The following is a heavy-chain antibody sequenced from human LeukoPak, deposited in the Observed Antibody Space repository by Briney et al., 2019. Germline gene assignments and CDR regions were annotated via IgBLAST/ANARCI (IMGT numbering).Heavy chain of an antibody. V-gene: IGHV4-34*01. Sequence: SETLSLTFAVYGESLNSYYWSWVRQPPGEGLEWIGEIYESGTTKYNPSLKRRVAISMVPSKQQFSLILSSVTAADTAVYYCARGAWATRLASWGLGTPVIVSS. CDR1: GESLNSYY. CDR2: IYESGTT. CDR3: ARGAWATRLAS. D-gene: IGHD2-15*01. J-gene: IGHJ4*02.